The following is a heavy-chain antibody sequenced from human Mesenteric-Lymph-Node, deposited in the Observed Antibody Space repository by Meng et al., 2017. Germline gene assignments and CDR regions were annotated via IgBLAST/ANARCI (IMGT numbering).Heavy chain of an antibody. V-gene: IGHV4-59*08. CDR2: IYYSGST. CDR3: ARQSGYFDY. CDR1: GGSISSYY. Sequence: QAQLQESGPGLVKTSETLPLTCTVSGGSISSYYWSWIRQPPGKGLEWIGHIYYSGSTNYNPSLKSRVTISVDTSKNQFSLKLSSVTATDTAVYYCARQSGYFDYWGQGTLVTVSS. D-gene: IGHD3-10*01. J-gene: IGHJ4*02.